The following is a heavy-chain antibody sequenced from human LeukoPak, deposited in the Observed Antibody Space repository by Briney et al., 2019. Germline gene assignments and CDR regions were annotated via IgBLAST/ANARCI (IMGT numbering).Heavy chain of an antibody. D-gene: IGHD5-18*01. V-gene: IGHV3-9*01. J-gene: IGHJ4*02. CDR3: AKDRRGGYSYGFIDY. Sequence: PGGSLRLSCAASGFTFDDYAMHWVRQAPGKGLEWVSGISWNSGSIGYADSVKGRFTISRDNAKNSLYLQMNSLRDADTALYYCAKDRRGGYSYGFIDYWGQGTLVTVSS. CDR2: ISWNSGSI. CDR1: GFTFDDYA.